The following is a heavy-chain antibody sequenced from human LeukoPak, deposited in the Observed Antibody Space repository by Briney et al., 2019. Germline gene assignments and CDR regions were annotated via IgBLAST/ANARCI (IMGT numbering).Heavy chain of an antibody. CDR3: AKDISGYYYGMDV. J-gene: IGHJ6*02. CDR1: GFTFDDYA. V-gene: IGHV3-9*01. D-gene: IGHD3-10*01. CDR2: ISWNSGSI. Sequence: GGSLRLSCAASGFTFDDYATHWVRQAPRKGLEWVSGISWNSGSIGYADSVKGRFTISRDNAKNSLYLQMNSLRAEDTALYYCAKDISGYYYGMDVWGQGTTVTVSS.